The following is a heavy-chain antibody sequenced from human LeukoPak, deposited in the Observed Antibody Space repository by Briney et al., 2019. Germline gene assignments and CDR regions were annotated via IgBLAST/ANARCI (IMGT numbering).Heavy chain of an antibody. CDR2: ISSSSSYI. Sequence: GGSLRLSCAASGFTFSSYSMNWVRQAPGKGLEWVSSISSSSSYIYYADSVKGRFTISRDNAKNSLYLQMNSLRAEDTAVYYCARGAFYLYYYGLGSAGDFDYWGQGTLVTVSS. CDR1: GFTFSSYS. CDR3: ARGAFYLYYYGLGSAGDFDY. V-gene: IGHV3-21*01. J-gene: IGHJ4*02. D-gene: IGHD3-10*01.